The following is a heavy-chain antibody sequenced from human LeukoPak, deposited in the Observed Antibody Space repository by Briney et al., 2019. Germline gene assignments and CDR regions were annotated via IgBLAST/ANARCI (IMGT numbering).Heavy chain of an antibody. D-gene: IGHD3-22*01. V-gene: IGHV1-24*01. CDR2: FDPEDGET. J-gene: IGHJ4*02. CDR1: GGTFSSYA. CDR3: ATARHDSSGYLFDY. Sequence: ASVKVSCKASGGTFSSYAISWVRQAPGKGLEWMGGFDPEDGETICAQKFQGRVTMTEDTSTDTAYMELSSLRSEDTAVYYCATARHDSSGYLFDYWGQGTLVTVSS.